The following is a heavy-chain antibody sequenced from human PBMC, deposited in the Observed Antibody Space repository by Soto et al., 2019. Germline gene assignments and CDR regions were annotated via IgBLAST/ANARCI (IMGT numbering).Heavy chain of an antibody. CDR2: ISSSSSTI. CDR1: GFTFSSYS. CDR3: ARGAWDIVVVPAAKPLDY. D-gene: IGHD2-2*02. Sequence: EVQLVESGGGLVQPGGSLRLSCAASGFTFSSYSMNWVLQAPGKGLEWVSYISSSSSTIYYADSVKGRFTISRDNAKNSLYLQMNSLRDEDTAVYYCARGAWDIVVVPAAKPLDYWGQGTLVTVSS. V-gene: IGHV3-48*02. J-gene: IGHJ4*02.